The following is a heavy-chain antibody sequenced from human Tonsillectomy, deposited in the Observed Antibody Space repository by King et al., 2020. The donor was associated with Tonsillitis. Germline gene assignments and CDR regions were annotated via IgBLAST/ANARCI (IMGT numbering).Heavy chain of an antibody. V-gene: IGHV1-69*01. J-gene: IGHJ4*02. D-gene: IGHD5-24*01. CDR1: GGTFSSYA. CDR2: IIPIFGTA. CDR3: AGDEAGDGYSNGGAY. Sequence: LVQSGAEVKKPGSSVKVSCKASGGTFSSYAISWVRQAPGQGLEWMGGIIPIFGTANYAQKFQGRVTITADESTGTAYMELSSLRSEDTAVYYCAGDEAGDGYSNGGAYWGQGTLVTVSS.